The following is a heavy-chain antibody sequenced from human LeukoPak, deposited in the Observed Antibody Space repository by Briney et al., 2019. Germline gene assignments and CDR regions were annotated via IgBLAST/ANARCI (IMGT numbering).Heavy chain of an antibody. Sequence: GGSLRLPCAASGFTFSSYDMHWVRHATGKGLEWVSAIGTAGDPYYPGSVKGRFTISRENAKNSLYLQMNSLRAGDTAVYYCARAAPIMITFGGVIVGGGFDYWGQGTLVTVSS. CDR3: ARAAPIMITFGGVIVGGGFDY. CDR1: GFTFSSYD. J-gene: IGHJ4*02. CDR2: IGTAGDP. D-gene: IGHD3-16*02. V-gene: IGHV3-13*05.